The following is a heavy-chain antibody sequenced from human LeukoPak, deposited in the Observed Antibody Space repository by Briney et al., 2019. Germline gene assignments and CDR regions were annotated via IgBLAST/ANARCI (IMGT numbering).Heavy chain of an antibody. V-gene: IGHV3-23*01. CDR3: ARDPEAFDI. Sequence: GGSLRLSCAASGFTFAIHAMTWVRQAPGKGLEWVSGISGDGASTHYAESVKGQFTISRDNSQNTLFLQMNSLTAEDTAVYYCARDPEAFDIWGQGTMVTVSS. CDR1: GFTFAIHA. CDR2: ISGDGAST. J-gene: IGHJ3*02.